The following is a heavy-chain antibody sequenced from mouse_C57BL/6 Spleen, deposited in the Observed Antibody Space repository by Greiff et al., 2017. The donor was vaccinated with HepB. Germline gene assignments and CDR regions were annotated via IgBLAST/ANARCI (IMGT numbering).Heavy chain of an antibody. J-gene: IGHJ2*01. D-gene: IGHD4-1*01. CDR2: ISDGGSYT. Sequence: EVHLVESGGGLVKPGGSLKLSCAASGFTFSSYAMSWVRQTPEKRLEWVATISDGGSYTYYPDNVKGRFTISRDKAKNNLYLQMSHLKSEDTAMYYCARDRDWDEGYFDYWGQGTTLTVSS. V-gene: IGHV5-4*01. CDR1: GFTFSSYA. CDR3: ARDRDWDEGYFDY.